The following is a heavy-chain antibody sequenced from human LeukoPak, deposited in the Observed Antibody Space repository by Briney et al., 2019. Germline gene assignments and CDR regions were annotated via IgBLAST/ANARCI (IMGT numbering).Heavy chain of an antibody. Sequence: SETLSPTCAVYGGSFSGYYWSWIRQPPGKGLEWIGEINHSGSTNYNPSLKSRVTISVDTSKNQFSLKLSSVTAADTAVYYCAAEGSGSYYNVAYWGQGTLVTVSS. V-gene: IGHV4-34*01. D-gene: IGHD3-10*01. CDR1: GGSFSGYY. CDR2: INHSGST. J-gene: IGHJ4*02. CDR3: AAEGSGSYYNVAY.